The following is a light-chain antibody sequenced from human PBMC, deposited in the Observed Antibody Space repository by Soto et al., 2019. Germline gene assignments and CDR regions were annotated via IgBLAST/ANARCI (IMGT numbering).Light chain of an antibody. CDR2: EVS. V-gene: IGLV2-14*01. CDR1: SSDVGGYNF. J-gene: IGLJ3*02. Sequence: QSALTQPASVSGSPGQSITISCTGTSSDVGGYNFVSWYQQHPGKAPRLIIYEVSSRPSGVSYRFSGSKSGNTASLPISGLQAEDEADYYCSSYTLRNTLVLFGGGTQLTVL. CDR3: SSYTLRNTLVL.